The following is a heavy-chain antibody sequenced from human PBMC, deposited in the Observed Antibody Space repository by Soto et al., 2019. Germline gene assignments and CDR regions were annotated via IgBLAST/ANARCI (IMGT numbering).Heavy chain of an antibody. CDR3: ARVIPGAEAWFDP. V-gene: IGHV1-18*01. D-gene: IGHD2-2*01. CDR1: GNTFTNFG. Sequence: QGQLVQSGAEVKKPGASVKVSCTASGNTFTNFGVTWVRQAPGQGLEWMGWISAYTDDPNYAQKFQGRVTMTIDTYASTAYLDLRSLTSDDTAVYYCARVIPGAEAWFDPWGQGTLVTVSS. CDR2: ISAYTDDP. J-gene: IGHJ5*02.